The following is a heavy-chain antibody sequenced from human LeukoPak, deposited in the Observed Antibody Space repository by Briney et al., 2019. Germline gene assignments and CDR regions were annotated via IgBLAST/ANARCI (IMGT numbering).Heavy chain of an antibody. J-gene: IGHJ5*02. D-gene: IGHD3-22*01. CDR1: GGSFSGYY. V-gene: IGHV4-34*01. CDR3: ARVGYDSSGYYYGRSYNWFDP. CDR2: INHSGST. Sequence: SVTLSLTCAVYGGSFSGYYWSWIRQPPGKGLEWIGEINHSGSTNYNPSLKSRVTISVDTSKNQFSLKLSSVTAADTAVYYCARVGYDSSGYYYGRSYNWFDPWGQGPLVTVSS.